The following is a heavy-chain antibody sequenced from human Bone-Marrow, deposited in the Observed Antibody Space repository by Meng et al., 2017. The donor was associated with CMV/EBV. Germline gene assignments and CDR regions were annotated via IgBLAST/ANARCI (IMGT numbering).Heavy chain of an antibody. Sequence: GGSLRLSCAASGFTFDDYAMHWVRQAPGKGLEWVSGISLNSGSIGYADSVKGRFPISRDNAKNSLYLQMNSLRAEDTAVYYCARPFGQSVGYYGMDVWAQGTTVTVPS. CDR3: ARPFGQSVGYYGMDV. D-gene: IGHD3-16*01. CDR2: ISLNSGSI. J-gene: IGHJ6*02. V-gene: IGHV3-9*01. CDR1: GFTFDDYA.